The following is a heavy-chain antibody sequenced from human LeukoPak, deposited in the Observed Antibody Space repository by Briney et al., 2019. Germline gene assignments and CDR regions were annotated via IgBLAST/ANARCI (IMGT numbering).Heavy chain of an antibody. CDR3: ARDGTYYYDSSGYYGGTD. D-gene: IGHD3-22*01. J-gene: IGHJ4*02. CDR2: ISVYNSNT. Sequence: GASVKVSCKASGYTFTSYGINWVRQAPGQGLEWMGWISVYNSNTNYAQKLQGRVTMTTDTSTSTAYMELRSLRSEDTAVYYCARDGTYYYDSSGYYGGTDWGQGTLVTVSS. CDR1: GYTFTSYG. V-gene: IGHV1-18*01.